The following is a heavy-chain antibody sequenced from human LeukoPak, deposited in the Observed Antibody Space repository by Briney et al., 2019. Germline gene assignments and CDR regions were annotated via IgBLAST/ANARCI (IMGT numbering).Heavy chain of an antibody. D-gene: IGHD3-22*01. CDR2: IYYSGST. CDR3: AREYYYDSSGYCDAFDI. Sequence: PSETLSLTCTVSGGSISSSSYYWGWIRQPPGKGLEWIGSIYYSGSTYYNPSLKSRVTISVDTSKNQFSLKLSSGTAADTAVYYCAREYYYDSSGYCDAFDIWGQGTMVTVSS. V-gene: IGHV4-39*02. CDR1: GGSISSSSYY. J-gene: IGHJ3*02.